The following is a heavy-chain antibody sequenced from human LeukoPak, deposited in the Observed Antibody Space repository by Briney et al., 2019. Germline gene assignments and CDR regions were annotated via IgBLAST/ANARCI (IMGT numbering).Heavy chain of an antibody. Sequence: PSETLSLTCTVSGGSISSSSYYWGWIRQPPGKGLEWIGSIYYSGSTYYNPSLKSRVTISVDTSKNQFSLKLSSATAADTAVYYCARHRKDCSSTSCPLWRFDYWGQGALVTVSS. CDR2: IYYSGST. CDR3: ARHRKDCSSTSCPLWRFDY. J-gene: IGHJ4*02. CDR1: GGSISSSSYY. V-gene: IGHV4-39*01. D-gene: IGHD2-2*01.